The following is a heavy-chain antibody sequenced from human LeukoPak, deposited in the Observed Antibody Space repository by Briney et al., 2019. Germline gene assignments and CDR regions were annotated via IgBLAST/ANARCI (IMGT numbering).Heavy chain of an antibody. Sequence: GGSLRLSCAASGFTFSNAWMSWVRQAPGKGLEWVGRIKSKTDGGTTDYAAPVKGRFTISRDDSKNTLYLQMNSLKTEDTAVYHCTTLGVYYGSGSPWNYWGQGTLVTVSS. CDR3: TTLGVYYGSGSPWNY. D-gene: IGHD3-10*01. CDR1: GFTFSNAW. J-gene: IGHJ4*02. CDR2: IKSKTDGGTT. V-gene: IGHV3-15*01.